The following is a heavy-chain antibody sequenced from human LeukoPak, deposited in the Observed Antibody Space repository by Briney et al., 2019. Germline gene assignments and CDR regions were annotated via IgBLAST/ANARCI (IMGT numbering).Heavy chain of an antibody. V-gene: IGHV3-53*01. Sequence: GGSLRLSCAASGFTVSSNYMSWVRQAPGKGLEWVSVIYSGGSTYYADSVKGRFTVSRDNGKNSLYLQMNSLRAEDTAVYYCARIGYSSSCTDYWGQGTLVTVSS. CDR1: GFTVSSNY. CDR3: ARIGYSSSCTDY. CDR2: IYSGGST. D-gene: IGHD6-13*01. J-gene: IGHJ4*02.